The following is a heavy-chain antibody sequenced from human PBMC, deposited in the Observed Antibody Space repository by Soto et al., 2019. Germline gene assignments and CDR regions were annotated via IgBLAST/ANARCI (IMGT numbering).Heavy chain of an antibody. CDR3: ARGVYDFWSGPPKGLDY. D-gene: IGHD3-3*01. CDR1: GFTFSRST. V-gene: IGHV3-73*01. J-gene: IGHJ4*02. CDR2: IRSKANSYAT. Sequence: SGGSLRLSCAASGFTFSRSTMHWGRHASGKGLEWVGQIRSKANSYATAYAVSVKGRFTISRDDSRNRAYLQMNSLKTEDTAVYYCARGVYDFWSGPPKGLDYWGQGTVVTVSS.